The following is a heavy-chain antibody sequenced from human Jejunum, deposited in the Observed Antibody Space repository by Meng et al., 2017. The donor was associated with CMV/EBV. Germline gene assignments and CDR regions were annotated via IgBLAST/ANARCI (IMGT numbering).Heavy chain of an antibody. Sequence: SGFTVNRIYLSWVRQAPGKGLEWVSTLYTGGSSFYRDSVEGRFVISRDTSKNTLYLQMNSLRPEDTAIYYCAKGEGRPHYYFDYWGQGTLVTVSS. D-gene: IGHD1-26*01. CDR1: GFTVNRIY. CDR2: LYTGGSS. J-gene: IGHJ4*02. V-gene: IGHV3-53*01. CDR3: AKGEGRPHYYFDY.